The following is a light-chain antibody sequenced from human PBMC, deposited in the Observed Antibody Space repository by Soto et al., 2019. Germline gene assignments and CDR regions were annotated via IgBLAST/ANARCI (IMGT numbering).Light chain of an antibody. J-gene: IGLJ1*01. CDR1: SSDVGGYNY. CDR3: SSFTSSVTYV. Sequence: QSVLAQPASVSGSPGQSITISCTGTSSDVGGYNYVSWYQQHPGKAPKLMIYEVSSRPSGVSNRFSGSKSGNTASLTISGLQIEDEADYYCSSFTSSVTYVFGTGTKVTVL. CDR2: EVS. V-gene: IGLV2-14*01.